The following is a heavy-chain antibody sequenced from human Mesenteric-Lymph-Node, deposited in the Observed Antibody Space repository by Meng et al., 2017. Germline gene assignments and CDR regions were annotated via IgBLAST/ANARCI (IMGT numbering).Heavy chain of an antibody. CDR1: GFTFSSYW. CDR2: INNDGSGT. CDR3: VRDKAPGYFDY. V-gene: IGHV3-74*01. Sequence: GESLKISCAVSGFTFSSYWIHWVRQVPGKGLVWVSRINNDGSGTSYADSVKGRFTISRDNAKNTLHLQMNSLRAEDTAVYYCVRDKAPGYFDYWGQGTLVTVSS. J-gene: IGHJ4*03.